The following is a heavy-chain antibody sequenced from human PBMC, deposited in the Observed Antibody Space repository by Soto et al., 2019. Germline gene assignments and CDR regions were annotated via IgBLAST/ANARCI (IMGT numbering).Heavy chain of an antibody. CDR1: GFTFSSYS. J-gene: IGHJ3*02. D-gene: IGHD3-22*01. V-gene: IGHV3-21*05. CDR3: ARGYHYYDSSGYDKWDAFDI. Sequence: GGSLRLSCAASGFTFSSYSMNWVRQAPGKGLEWFLFIISCSSYIYYADSVKGRFTISRDNAKNSLYLQMNSLRAEDTAVYYCARGYHYYDSSGYDKWDAFDIWGQGTMVTVSS. CDR2: IISCSSYI.